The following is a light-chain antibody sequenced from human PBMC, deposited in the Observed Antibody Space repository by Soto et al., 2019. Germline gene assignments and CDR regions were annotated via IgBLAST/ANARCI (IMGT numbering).Light chain of an antibody. CDR1: QTVASN. J-gene: IGKJ2*01. CDR2: GAS. Sequence: EIVMTRSPASLSVSPGEGATLSCRASQTVASNLAWYQQKPGQAPRLLIHGASTRATGVPARFSGSGSGTDFTLTISSLQSEDVAVYYCQQYHNWPPQYTFGQGTKLQIK. V-gene: IGKV3-15*01. CDR3: QQYHNWPPQYT.